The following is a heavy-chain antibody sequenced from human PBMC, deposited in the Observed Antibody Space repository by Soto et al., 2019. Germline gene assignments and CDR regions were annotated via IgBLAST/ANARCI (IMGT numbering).Heavy chain of an antibody. V-gene: IGHV1-46*03. CDR1: GYTFTSYY. J-gene: IGHJ4*02. Sequence: SKESGYTFTSYYIHWVRQAPGQGFEWMAIVNPTGGSTNYAQKFQGRITVTFDTSTSTVFMELNSLRYEDTAVYYCARHLAAGDSWGQGTLVTVSS. CDR3: ARHLAAGDS. D-gene: IGHD6-25*01. CDR2: VNPTGGST.